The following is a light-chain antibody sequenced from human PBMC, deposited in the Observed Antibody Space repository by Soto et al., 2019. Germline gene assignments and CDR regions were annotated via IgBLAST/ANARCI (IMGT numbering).Light chain of an antibody. Sequence: QSVLPQPPSASGAPGQRVTISCSGSSSNVGSNYLYWYQQLPGTGPKLLIYRNNQRPSGVPDRFSGSKSGTSASLAISGLRSEDEADYYCTAWDDSLRGRVFGGGTKLTVL. CDR3: TAWDDSLRGRV. CDR1: SSNVGSNY. V-gene: IGLV1-47*01. CDR2: RNN. J-gene: IGLJ2*01.